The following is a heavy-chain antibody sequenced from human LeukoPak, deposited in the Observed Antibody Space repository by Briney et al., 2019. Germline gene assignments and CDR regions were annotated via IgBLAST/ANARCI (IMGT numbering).Heavy chain of an antibody. CDR3: VRDIGGDH. V-gene: IGHV3-7*01. J-gene: IGHJ4*02. CDR2: IKQDGSEE. CDR1: GFTFSSYW. Sequence: GGSLRLSCVVSGFTFSSYWMSWVRQAPGKGLEWVANIKQDGSEEYYMDSVKGRFTISRDNAKNSLFLQMNSLRVEDTAVYYCVRDIGGDHWGQGTLITVSS. D-gene: IGHD1-26*01.